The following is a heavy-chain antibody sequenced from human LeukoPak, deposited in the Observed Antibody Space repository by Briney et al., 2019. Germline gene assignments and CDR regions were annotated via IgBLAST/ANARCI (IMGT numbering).Heavy chain of an antibody. CDR1: GGSISNYY. CDR2: IYSTGSA. Sequence: PSETLSLTCTVSGGSISNYYWSWIRQPPGKGLEWIAYIYSTGSAIYNPSLRSRVTISVDTSKNQFSLKLSSVTAADTAVYFCARWPMTNLAFDVWSQGTMVTVSS. D-gene: IGHD3-22*01. CDR3: ARWPMTNLAFDV. V-gene: IGHV4-59*01. J-gene: IGHJ3*01.